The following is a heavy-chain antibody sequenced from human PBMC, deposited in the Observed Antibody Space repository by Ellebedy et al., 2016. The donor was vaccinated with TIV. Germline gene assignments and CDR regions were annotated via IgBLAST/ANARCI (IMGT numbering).Heavy chain of an antibody. CDR1: GGSVSSGNYY. CDR3: ARGGGYSSNRPAYYYGMDV. J-gene: IGHJ6*02. Sequence: SETLSLTCTVSGGSVSSGNYYWSWIRQPPGKGLEWIGYIYYSGSTKYNPSLKSRVTISVDTSKNQFSLKLSSVTAADTAVYYCARGGGYSSNRPAYYYGMDVWGQGTTVTVSS. CDR2: IYYSGST. V-gene: IGHV4-61*01. D-gene: IGHD6-13*01.